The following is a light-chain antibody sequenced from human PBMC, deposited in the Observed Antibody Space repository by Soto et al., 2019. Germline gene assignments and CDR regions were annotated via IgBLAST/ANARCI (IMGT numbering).Light chain of an antibody. V-gene: IGLV2-14*01. CDR3: SAYTSSSTLV. CDR2: EVS. Sequence: QSALTQPASVSGYTGQSITISCTGTSSDVGGYNYVSWYQQHPGKAPKLMIYEVSNRPSGVSNRFSGSKSGKTASLTISGLQAEDEADYYCSAYTSSSTLVFGTGTKLTVL. J-gene: IGLJ1*01. CDR1: SSDVGGYNY.